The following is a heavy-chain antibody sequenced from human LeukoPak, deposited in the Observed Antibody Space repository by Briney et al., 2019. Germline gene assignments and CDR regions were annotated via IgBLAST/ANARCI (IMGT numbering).Heavy chain of an antibody. Sequence: GGSLRLSCAASGFTFSNAWMSWVRQAPGKGLEWVGRIKSKTDGGTTDYAAPVKGRFTISRDDSKNTLYLQMNSLKTEDTAVYYCTTGGLSQLYYYYGMDVWGQGTTVTVSS. CDR1: GFTFSNAW. CDR2: IKSKTDGGTT. D-gene: IGHD2-8*02. J-gene: IGHJ6*02. V-gene: IGHV3-15*01. CDR3: TTGGLSQLYYYYGMDV.